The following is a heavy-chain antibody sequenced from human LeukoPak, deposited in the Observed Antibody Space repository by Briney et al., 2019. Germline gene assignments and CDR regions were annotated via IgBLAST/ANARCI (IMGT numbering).Heavy chain of an antibody. CDR3: ARVIGGIRYFDWYNWSDP. J-gene: IGHJ5*02. CDR2: ISSSSSYT. V-gene: IGHV3-11*05. D-gene: IGHD3-9*01. CDR1: GFTFSDYY. Sequence: GGSLRLSCAASGFTFSDYYMSWIRQAPGKGLEWVSYISSSSSYTNYADSVKGRFTISRDNAKNSLYLQMNSLRAEDTAVYYCARVIGGIRYFDWYNWSDPWGQGTLVTVSS.